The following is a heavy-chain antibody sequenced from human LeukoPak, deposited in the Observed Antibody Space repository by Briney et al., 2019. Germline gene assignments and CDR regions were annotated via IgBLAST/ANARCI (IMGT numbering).Heavy chain of an antibody. V-gene: IGHV4-38-2*02. CDR2: IYHSGTT. Sequence: SETLFLTCTVSAYSISSGYYWGWIRQPPGKGLEGIGSIYHSGTTYYNPSLRNRVTIYVDTSKNHFSLKLTSVTAADTAVYFCARDRITMIRGVHNWFDSWGQGTLVTVSS. CDR3: ARDRITMIRGVHNWFDS. CDR1: AYSISSGYY. J-gene: IGHJ5*01. D-gene: IGHD3-10*01.